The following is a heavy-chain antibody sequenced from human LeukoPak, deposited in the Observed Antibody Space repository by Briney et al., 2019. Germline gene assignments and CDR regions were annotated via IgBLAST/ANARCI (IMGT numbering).Heavy chain of an antibody. CDR2: ISSSTSYI. J-gene: IGHJ3*02. CDR1: GFTFSSYR. V-gene: IGHV3-21*01. CDR3: ARGADDYGDYENAFDI. Sequence: GGSLRLSCAASGFTFSSYRMNWVRQTPGKGLEWVSSISSSTSYIYYADSVKGRFTISRDNAKNSLYLQMNSLRVEDTAVYYSARGADDYGDYENAFDIWGQGTMVTVSS. D-gene: IGHD4-17*01.